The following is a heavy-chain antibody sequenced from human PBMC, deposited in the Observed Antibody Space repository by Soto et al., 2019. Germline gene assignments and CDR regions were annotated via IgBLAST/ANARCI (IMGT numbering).Heavy chain of an antibody. CDR3: AAVGGIVATTQGLFYY. Sequence: ASVKVSCKASGSTFTGYYMHWVRQAPGQGLEWMGWINPNSGGTNYAQKFQGRVTMTRDTSISTAYMELSRLRSDDTAVYYCAAVGGIVATTQGLFYYWGQGTLVTVSS. D-gene: IGHD5-12*01. V-gene: IGHV1-2*02. J-gene: IGHJ4*02. CDR1: GSTFTGYY. CDR2: INPNSGGT.